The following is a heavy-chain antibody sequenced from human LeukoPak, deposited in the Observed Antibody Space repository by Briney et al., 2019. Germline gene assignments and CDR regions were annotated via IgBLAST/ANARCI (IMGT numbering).Heavy chain of an antibody. CDR3: ARDRNSSSWYDY. V-gene: IGHV4-39*07. J-gene: IGHJ4*02. Sequence: SETLSLTCTVSGGSISSSSYYWGWIRQPPGKGLEWIGRIYTSGSTNYNPSLKSRVTISVDTSKNQFSLKLSSVTAADTAVYYCARDRNSSSWYDYWGQGTLVTVSS. CDR1: GGSISSSSYY. CDR2: IYTSGST. D-gene: IGHD6-13*01.